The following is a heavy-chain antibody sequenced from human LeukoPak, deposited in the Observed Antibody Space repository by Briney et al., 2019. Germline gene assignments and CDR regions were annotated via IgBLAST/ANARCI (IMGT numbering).Heavy chain of an antibody. CDR1: GGSFSGYY. V-gene: IGHV4-34*01. CDR3: ARQTAAGPARNWFDP. CDR2: INHSGGT. J-gene: IGHJ5*02. D-gene: IGHD6-13*01. Sequence: SETLSLTCAVYGGSFSGYYWSWIRQPPGKGLEWIGEINHSGGTNYNPSLKSRVTISVDTSKNQFSLKLSSVTAADTAVYYCARQTAAGPARNWFDPWGQGTLVTVSS.